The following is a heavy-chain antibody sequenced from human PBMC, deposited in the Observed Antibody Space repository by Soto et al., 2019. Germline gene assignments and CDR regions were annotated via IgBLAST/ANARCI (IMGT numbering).Heavy chain of an antibody. V-gene: IGHV3-23*01. J-gene: IGHJ4*02. CDR3: AKALYDILTGYSH. Sequence: GGSLRLSCAASGFTFSSYAMHWVRQAPGKGLEWVTTISDSGGSTYYADSVKGRFTISRDNSKDTLYLQMNSLRADDTAVYYCAKALYDILTGYSHWAQGTLVTVSS. D-gene: IGHD3-9*01. CDR1: GFTFSSYA. CDR2: ISDSGGST.